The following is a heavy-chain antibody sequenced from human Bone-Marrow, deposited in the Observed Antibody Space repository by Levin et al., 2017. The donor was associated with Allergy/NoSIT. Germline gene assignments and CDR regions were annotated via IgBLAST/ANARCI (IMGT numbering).Heavy chain of an antibody. J-gene: IGHJ4*02. CDR2: IKSKTDGGTT. V-gene: IGHV3-15*01. Sequence: GESLKISCAASGFTFSNAWMSWVRQAPGKGLEWVGRIKSKTDGGTTDYAAPVKGRFTISRDDSKNTLYLQMNSLKTEDTAVYYCTTDGVFGGVIMSDYWGQGTLVTVSS. CDR1: GFTFSNAW. D-gene: IGHD3-16*02. CDR3: TTDGVFGGVIMSDY.